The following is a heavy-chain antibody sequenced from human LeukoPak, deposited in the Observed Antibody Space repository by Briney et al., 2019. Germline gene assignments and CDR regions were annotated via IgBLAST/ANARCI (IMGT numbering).Heavy chain of an antibody. CDR3: AGAPGDGYDVYFDY. V-gene: IGHV3-30*04. J-gene: IGHJ4*02. CDR2: IAYDGSNK. Sequence: SLRLSCAASGFTFSSYAMHWVRQAPGKGLEWVAVIAYDGSNKYYADSVKGRFTISRDNSKNTLLLQMNSLRTEGTAVYSCAGAPGDGYDVYFDYWGQGTLVTVSS. D-gene: IGHD5-12*01. CDR1: GFTFSSYA.